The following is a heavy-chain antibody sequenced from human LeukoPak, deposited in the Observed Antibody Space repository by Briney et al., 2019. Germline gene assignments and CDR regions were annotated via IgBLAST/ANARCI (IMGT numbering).Heavy chain of an antibody. V-gene: IGHV3-48*01. D-gene: IGHD3-10*01. Sequence: GVLRLSCAASGFTFSSYSMNWVRQAPGKGLEWVSYISSSSSAIYYADSVKGRFTISRDNAKNSLYLQMNSLRAEDTAVYYCARDLNYYGSGSYGWFDPWGQGTLVTVSS. J-gene: IGHJ5*02. CDR2: ISSSSSAI. CDR1: GFTFSSYS. CDR3: ARDLNYYGSGSYGWFDP.